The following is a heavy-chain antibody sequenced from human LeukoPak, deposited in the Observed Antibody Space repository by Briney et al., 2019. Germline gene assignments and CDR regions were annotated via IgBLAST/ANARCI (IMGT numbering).Heavy chain of an antibody. CDR3: ARDDYGETFDY. V-gene: IGHV3-23*01. J-gene: IGHJ4*02. Sequence: GGSLRLSCAASGFTFSSYAMSWVRQAPGKGLEWVSAISGLGGSTYYADSVKGRFTISRDNSKNTLYLQMDSLRAEDTAVYYCARDDYGETFDYWGQGTLVTVSS. D-gene: IGHD4-17*01. CDR2: ISGLGGST. CDR1: GFTFSSYA.